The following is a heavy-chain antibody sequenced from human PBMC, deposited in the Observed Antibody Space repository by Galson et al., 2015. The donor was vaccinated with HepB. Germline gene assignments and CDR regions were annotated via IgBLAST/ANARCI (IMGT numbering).Heavy chain of an antibody. D-gene: IGHD3-10*01. Sequence: SLRLSCAASGFTFSSYGMHWVRQAPGKGPEWVAVISYDGSNKYYADSVKGRFTISRDNSKNALYLQMNSLRAEDTAVYYCAKDISTMVQGVNWENIWNWFDPWGQGTLVTVSS. CDR2: ISYDGSNK. CDR1: GFTFSSYG. V-gene: IGHV3-30*18. J-gene: IGHJ5*02. CDR3: AKDISTMVQGVNWENIWNWFDP.